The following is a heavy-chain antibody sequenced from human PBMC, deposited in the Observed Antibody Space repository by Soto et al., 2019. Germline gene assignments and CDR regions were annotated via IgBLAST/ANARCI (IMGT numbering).Heavy chain of an antibody. CDR3: AKDPNPWDSYYFDY. V-gene: IGHV3-9*01. Sequence: GGSLRLSCAASGFTFDDYAMHWVRQAPGKGLEWVSGISWNSGSIGYADSVKGRFTISRDNAKNSLYLQMNSLRAEDTALYYCAKDPNPWDSYYFDYWGQGTLVTVSS. D-gene: IGHD1-26*01. J-gene: IGHJ4*02. CDR1: GFTFDDYA. CDR2: ISWNSGSI.